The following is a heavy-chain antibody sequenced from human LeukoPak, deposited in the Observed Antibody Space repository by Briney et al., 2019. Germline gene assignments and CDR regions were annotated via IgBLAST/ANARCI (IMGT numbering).Heavy chain of an antibody. Sequence: GGSLRLSCAASGFTFSSYTMNWVRLAPGKGLEWVSSISRSNIYKYYADSVKGRFTISRDNAENTLYLQMNSLRAEDTAVYYCARGIYYYGSGISLDYWGQGTLVTVSS. CDR3: ARGIYYYGSGISLDY. V-gene: IGHV3-21*04. D-gene: IGHD3-10*01. CDR1: GFTFSSYT. J-gene: IGHJ4*02. CDR2: ISRSNIYK.